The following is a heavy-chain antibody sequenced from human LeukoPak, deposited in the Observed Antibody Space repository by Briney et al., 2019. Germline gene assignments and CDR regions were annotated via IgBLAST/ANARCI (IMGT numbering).Heavy chain of an antibody. CDR3: VRDASLGAFDI. J-gene: IGHJ3*02. Sequence: PGRSLRLSCAASGFTFTTYGFHWVRQAPGKGLEWVALMTYDGSKQYYADSVQGRFTISRDNSKRTVDLQMNSLRADVTAMYYCVRDASLGAFDIWGQGTMVTVSS. D-gene: IGHD3-16*01. V-gene: IGHV3-30*12. CDR2: MTYDGSKQ. CDR1: GFTFTTYG.